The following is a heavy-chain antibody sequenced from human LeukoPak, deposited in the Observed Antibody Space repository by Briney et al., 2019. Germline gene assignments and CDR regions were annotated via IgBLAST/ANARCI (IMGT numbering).Heavy chain of an antibody. CDR3: AKGSDILN. J-gene: IGHJ4*02. CDR1: GFNFDDYA. V-gene: IGHV3-9*01. D-gene: IGHD2-15*01. CDR2: ITWNSGYI. Sequence: GRSLRLSCAASGFNFDDYAMHWVRQGPGKGLEWVSGITWNSGYIGYADSVKGRFTISRDNAKNSLYLQMNSLRAEDTALYYCAKGSDILNWGQGTLVTVSS.